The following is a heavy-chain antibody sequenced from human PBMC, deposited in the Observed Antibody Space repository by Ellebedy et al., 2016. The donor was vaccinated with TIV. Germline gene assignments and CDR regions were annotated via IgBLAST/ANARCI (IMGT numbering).Heavy chain of an antibody. J-gene: IGHJ5*02. CDR2: IYTSGST. CDR1: GGTISSYY. V-gene: IGHV4-4*07. CDR3: AGVGPPPAEWFDP. Sequence: MPSETLSLTCTVSGGTISSYYWSWIRQPAGKGLEWIGRIYTSGSTNYNPSLKSRVTMSVDTSKNQFPLKLSSVTAADTAVYYCAGVGPPPAEWFDPWGQGTLVTVSS.